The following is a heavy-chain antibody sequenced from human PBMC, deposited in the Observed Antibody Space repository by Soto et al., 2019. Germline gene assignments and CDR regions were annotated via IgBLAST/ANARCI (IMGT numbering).Heavy chain of an antibody. J-gene: IGHJ4*02. V-gene: IGHV4-59*01. Sequence: SETLSLTCTVSGGSISSYYWSWIRQPPGKGLEWIGYIYYSGSTNYNPSLKSRVTISVDTSKNQFSLKLSSVTAAGTAVYYCARVSNFLGISYWGQGTLVTVSS. CDR2: IYYSGST. CDR3: ARVSNFLGISY. CDR1: GGSISSYY. D-gene: IGHD7-27*01.